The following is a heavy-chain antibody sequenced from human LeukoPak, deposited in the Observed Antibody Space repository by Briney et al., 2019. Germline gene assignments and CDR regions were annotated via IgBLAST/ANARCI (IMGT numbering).Heavy chain of an antibody. CDR1: GDSVSSNSAA. V-gene: IGHV6-1*01. Sequence: SQTISLTCAISGDSVSSNSAAWNWIRQSPSRGLEWLGRTYYRSKWYNDYAVSVKSRITINPDTSQNQFSLQLNSVTPEDTAVYYCAREPLYSSSWYRGDAFDIWGQGTMVTVSS. CDR2: TYYRSKWYN. D-gene: IGHD6-13*01. J-gene: IGHJ3*02. CDR3: AREPLYSSSWYRGDAFDI.